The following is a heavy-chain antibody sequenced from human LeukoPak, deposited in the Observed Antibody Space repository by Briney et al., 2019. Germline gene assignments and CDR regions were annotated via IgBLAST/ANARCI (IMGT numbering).Heavy chain of an antibody. V-gene: IGHV4-59*12. CDR3: ARVQVPAAKAYNWFDP. CDR1: GGSISSYY. CDR2: IYYRGST. Sequence: SETLSLTCTVSGGSISSYYWSWIRQPPGKGLEWIAYIYYRGSTNYNPSLKSRVSISVDTSKNQFSLKLSSVTAADTAVYYCARVQVPAAKAYNWFDPWGQGTLVTVSS. J-gene: IGHJ5*02. D-gene: IGHD2-2*01.